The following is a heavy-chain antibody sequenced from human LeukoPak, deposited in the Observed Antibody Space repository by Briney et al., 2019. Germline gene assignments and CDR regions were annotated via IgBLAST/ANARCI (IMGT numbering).Heavy chain of an antibody. CDR1: GGSVSSYF. CDR2: IYYSGST. D-gene: IGHD6-13*01. Sequence: AETLSLTCTASGGSVSSYFWSWVRQPPGKGLEWVGYIYYSGSTKYNPSLKSRVTISVDTSKNQFSLKLSSVTAADTVVYYCARHRQQLVLDYWGQGTLVTVSS. V-gene: IGHV4-59*08. J-gene: IGHJ4*02. CDR3: ARHRQQLVLDY.